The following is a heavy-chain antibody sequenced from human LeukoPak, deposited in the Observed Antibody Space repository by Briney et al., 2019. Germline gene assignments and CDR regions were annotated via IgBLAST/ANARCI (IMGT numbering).Heavy chain of an antibody. CDR2: ISGSGGST. Sequence: GGSLRLSCAASGFTFSSYAMSWVRQAPGKGLEWVSAISGSGGSTYYADSVKGRFTISRDNSKNTLYLQMNSLRAEDTAVYYCAKPLPPLTTVTKSFDYWGQGTLVTVSS. V-gene: IGHV3-23*01. J-gene: IGHJ4*02. CDR3: AKPLPPLTTVTKSFDY. CDR1: GFTFSSYA. D-gene: IGHD4-17*01.